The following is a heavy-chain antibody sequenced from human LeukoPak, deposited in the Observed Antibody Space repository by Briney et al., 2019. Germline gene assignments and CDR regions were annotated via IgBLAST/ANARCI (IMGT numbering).Heavy chain of an antibody. D-gene: IGHD3-10*01. CDR2: IYYSGST. CDR3: ARGRGLRGDSFDY. Sequence: PSETLSLTCTVSGGSISSSSYYWGWIRQPPGKGLEWIGSIYYSGSTYYNPSLKSRVTISVDTSKNQFSLKLSSVTAADTAVYYCARGRGLRGDSFDYWGQGTLVTVSS. V-gene: IGHV4-39*07. J-gene: IGHJ4*02. CDR1: GGSISSSSYY.